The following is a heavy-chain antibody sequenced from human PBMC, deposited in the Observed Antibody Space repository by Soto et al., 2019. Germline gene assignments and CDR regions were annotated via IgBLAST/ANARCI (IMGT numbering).Heavy chain of an antibody. CDR1: GFTFSNYA. V-gene: IGHV3-23*01. CDR2: VSSTGTSP. D-gene: IGHD3-22*01. CDR3: AKARPSGGYYYVEAFDV. Sequence: GGSLRLSCSASGFTFSNYAMSWVRQSPGKGLEWVSAVSSTGTSPYYAGSVQGRFTISRDNSKNMFYLQMKSLRAEGTAIYYCAKARPSGGYYYVEAFDVWGQGTMVTVSS. J-gene: IGHJ3*01.